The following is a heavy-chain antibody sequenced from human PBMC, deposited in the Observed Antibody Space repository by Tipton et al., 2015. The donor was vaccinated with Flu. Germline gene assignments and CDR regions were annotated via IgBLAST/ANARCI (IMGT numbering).Heavy chain of an antibody. Sequence: LRLSCSVSGVSITDYYWTWIRQPAGEGLEWIGRIYGSGSANYNPSLKSRVTMSVDTSKNRLSLKLRSVTAADTAVYFCARDDDTKSRNGMDVWGQGTTVIVSS. V-gene: IGHV4-4*07. CDR3: ARDDDTKSRNGMDV. CDR1: GVSITDYY. J-gene: IGHJ6*02. D-gene: IGHD3-22*01. CDR2: IYGSGSA.